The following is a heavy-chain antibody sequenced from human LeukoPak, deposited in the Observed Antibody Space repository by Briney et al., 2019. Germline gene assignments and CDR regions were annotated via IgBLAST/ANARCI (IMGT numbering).Heavy chain of an antibody. Sequence: SETLSLTCTVSGDSISSYYWSWIRQAPGKGLEWIGYIYYGGSTNYNPSLKSRVTISVDTSKNQFSLKLSSVTAADTAVYYCARSSMVRGVPNYWGQGTLVTVSS. CDR1: GDSISSYY. CDR2: IYYGGST. D-gene: IGHD3-10*01. CDR3: ARSSMVRGVPNY. J-gene: IGHJ4*02. V-gene: IGHV4-59*01.